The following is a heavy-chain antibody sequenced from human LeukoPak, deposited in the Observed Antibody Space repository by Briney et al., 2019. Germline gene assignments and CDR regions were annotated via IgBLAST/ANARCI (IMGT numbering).Heavy chain of an antibody. CDR3: ARGPGAIDYYDSSGYYTFDY. D-gene: IGHD3-22*01. CDR2: INHSGST. CDR1: GGSFSGYY. J-gene: IGHJ4*02. V-gene: IGHV4-34*01. Sequence: SETLSLTCAVYGGSFSGYYWSWIRQPPGKGLEWIGEINHSGSTNYNPSLKSRVTISVDTSKNQFSLKLSSVTAADTAVYYCARGPGAIDYYDSSGYYTFDYWGQGTLVTVSS.